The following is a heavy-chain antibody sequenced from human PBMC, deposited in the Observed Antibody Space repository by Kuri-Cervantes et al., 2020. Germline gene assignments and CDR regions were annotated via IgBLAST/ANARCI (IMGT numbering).Heavy chain of an antibody. D-gene: IGHD2-15*01. J-gene: IGHJ4*02. CDR2: MNPKSGNR. CDR1: GYSFSSND. CDR3: ARGIEAGAVDY. Sequence: GGSLRLSCKASGYSFSSNDINWVRRATGQGLEWMGWMNPKSGNRVYAQKFQGRVTITRDTSASTAYMELSSLRSEDTAVYYCARGIEAGAVDYWGQGTLVTVSS. V-gene: IGHV1-8*03.